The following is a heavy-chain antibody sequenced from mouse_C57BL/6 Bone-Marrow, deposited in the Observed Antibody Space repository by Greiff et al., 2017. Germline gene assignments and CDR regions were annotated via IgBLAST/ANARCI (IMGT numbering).Heavy chain of an antibody. CDR1: GFTFTDYY. CDR2: IRNKANGYTT. CDR3: ARWQSTPTVAEDYAMDY. J-gene: IGHJ4*01. V-gene: IGHV7-3*01. D-gene: IGHD1-1*01. Sequence: EVMLVESGGGLVQPGGSLSLSCAASGFTFTDYYMSWVRQPPGKALEWLGFIRNKANGYTTEYSASVKGRFTISRDNSQSILYLQMNALRAEDSATYYCARWQSTPTVAEDYAMDYWGQGTSVTVSS.